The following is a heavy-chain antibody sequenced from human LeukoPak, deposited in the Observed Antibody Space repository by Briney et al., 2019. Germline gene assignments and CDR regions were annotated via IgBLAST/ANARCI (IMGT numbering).Heavy chain of an antibody. Sequence: SVKVSCKASGGTFSSYAISWVRQAPGQGLEWMGGIIPIIGTANYAQKFQGRVTITADKSTSTAYMELSSLRSEDTAVYYCARGPDIVVVPAAIGNYYGMDVWGKGTTVTASS. CDR3: ARGPDIVVVPAAIGNYYGMDV. CDR2: IIPIIGTA. V-gene: IGHV1-69*06. J-gene: IGHJ6*04. D-gene: IGHD2-2*01. CDR1: GGTFSSYA.